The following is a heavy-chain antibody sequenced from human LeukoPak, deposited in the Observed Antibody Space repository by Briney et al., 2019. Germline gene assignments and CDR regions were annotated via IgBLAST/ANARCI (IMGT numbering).Heavy chain of an antibody. Sequence: GGSLRLSCAASGFTFSSYSMNWVRQAPGKGLEWVSSISSSSSYIYYADSVKGRFTISRDNAKNSLYLQMNSLRAEDTAVYYCARDRLSGYGDYVDYSGMDVWGQGTTVTVSS. CDR2: ISSSSSYI. V-gene: IGHV3-21*01. CDR3: ARDRLSGYGDYVDYSGMDV. CDR1: GFTFSSYS. J-gene: IGHJ6*02. D-gene: IGHD4-17*01.